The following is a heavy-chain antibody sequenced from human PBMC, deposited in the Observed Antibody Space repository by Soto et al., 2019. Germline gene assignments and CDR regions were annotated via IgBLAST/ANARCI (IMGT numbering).Heavy chain of an antibody. D-gene: IGHD3-3*01. CDR3: ARDIGTYYYVWSVYYPRTDGFDP. J-gene: IGHJ5*02. CDR2: ISAYNGNT. CDR1: GYTFTSYG. V-gene: IGHV1-18*01. Sequence: QVQLVQSGAEVKKPGASVKVSCKASGYTFTSYGISCVRQAPGQGLEWMGWISAYNGNTNYAQKLQGRVTMTTDTAKSTAYMELRSLRSDDTAVYYCARDIGTYYYVWSVYYPRTDGFDPWGQGTLDTVYS.